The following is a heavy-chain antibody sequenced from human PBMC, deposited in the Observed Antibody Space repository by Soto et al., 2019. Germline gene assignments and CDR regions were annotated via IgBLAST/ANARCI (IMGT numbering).Heavy chain of an antibody. Sequence: SETLSLTCAFTIVSISSGGYSCSWIRQPPGKGLEWIGYIHDSGTNSSIPSLKSRVSFSIDRSKNQFSLKLTSVTATDSAIYYCARYYFDSPFEPWGQGTLVTVSS. D-gene: IGHD3-22*01. V-gene: IGHV4-30-2*01. CDR2: IHDSGTN. CDR3: ARYYFDSPFEP. J-gene: IGHJ5*02. CDR1: IVSISSGGYS.